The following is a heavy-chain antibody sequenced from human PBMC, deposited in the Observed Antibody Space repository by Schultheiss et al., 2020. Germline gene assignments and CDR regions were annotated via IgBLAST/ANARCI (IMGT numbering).Heavy chain of an antibody. Sequence: ASVKVSCKASGYTFTGYYMHWVRQAPGQGLEWMGWINPNSGGTNYAQKFQGWVTMTRDTSISTAYMELSRLRSDDTAVYYCARAFKLGYCSGGSCHGWFDPWGQGTLVTVSS. CDR1: GYTFTGYY. V-gene: IGHV1-2*04. D-gene: IGHD2-15*01. CDR2: INPNSGGT. J-gene: IGHJ5*02. CDR3: ARAFKLGYCSGGSCHGWFDP.